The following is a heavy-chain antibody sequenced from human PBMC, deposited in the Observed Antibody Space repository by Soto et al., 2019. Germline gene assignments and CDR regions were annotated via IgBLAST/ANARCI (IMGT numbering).Heavy chain of an antibody. J-gene: IGHJ5*02. V-gene: IGHV1-3*01. CDR1: GYTFTSYA. CDR2: INAGNGNT. CDR3: ARDEAGYCSSTSCYGPWFDP. D-gene: IGHD2-2*01. Sequence: ASVKVSCKASGYTFTSYAMHWVRRAPGQRLEWMGWINAGNGNTKYSQKFQGRVTITRDTSASAAYMELSSLRSEDTAVYYCARDEAGYCSSTSCYGPWFDPWGQGTLVTVSS.